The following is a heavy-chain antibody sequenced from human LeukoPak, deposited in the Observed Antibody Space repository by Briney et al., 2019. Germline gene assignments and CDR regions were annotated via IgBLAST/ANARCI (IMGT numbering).Heavy chain of an antibody. CDR1: GFTFSSHW. V-gene: IGHV3-7*02. CDR3: ARRGITISGVLVYHYSGLVV. CDR2: IKDDGSEK. D-gene: IGHD3-3*01. Sequence: QTGGSLRLSCAGSGFTFSSHWKNWVRQAPGKGLEWVASIKDDGSEKHFLDSVNGRFAISRDNSKNSLYLQMSSLRAEDTAVYYCARRGITISGVLVYHYSGLVVWGQGTTVTVSS. J-gene: IGHJ6*02.